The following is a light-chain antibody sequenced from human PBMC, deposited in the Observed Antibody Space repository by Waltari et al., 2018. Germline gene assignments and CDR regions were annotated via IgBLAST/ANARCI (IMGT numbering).Light chain of an antibody. CDR3: QQYYSYPFT. J-gene: IGKJ3*01. CDR2: KSS. CDR1: QSINNW. V-gene: IGKV1-5*03. Sequence: DIQMTQSPSILSASAGDRVTITCRDSQSINNWLAWYKQKPGKAPKLMSHKSSTVESGVPSGFICCGSGTEFTLTISSLQPDDFATYYCQQYYSYPFTFGPGTKVDI.